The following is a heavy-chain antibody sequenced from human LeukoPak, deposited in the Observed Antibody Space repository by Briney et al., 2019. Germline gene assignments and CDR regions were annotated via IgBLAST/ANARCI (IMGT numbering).Heavy chain of an antibody. Sequence: PGGSLRLSCAASGFTFSDYYMSWIRQAPGKGLEWVSYISSSGSTIYYADSVKGRFTISRDNAKNSLYLQMNSLGAEDTAVYYCARGRIVVVPADHFDYWGQGTLVTVSS. V-gene: IGHV3-11*01. J-gene: IGHJ4*02. D-gene: IGHD2-2*01. CDR2: ISSSGSTI. CDR1: GFTFSDYY. CDR3: ARGRIVVVPADHFDY.